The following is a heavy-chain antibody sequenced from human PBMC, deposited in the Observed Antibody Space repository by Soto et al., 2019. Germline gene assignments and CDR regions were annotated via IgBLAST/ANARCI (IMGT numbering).Heavy chain of an antibody. Sequence: QVQLVQSGAEVKKPGASVKVSCKASGYTFAHYGIGWVRQAPGQGLEWMGGIIPIFGTANYAQKFQGRVTITADKSTSTAYMELSSLRSDDTAVYYCARGIAAAGTTISSYYGMDVWGQGTTVTVSS. J-gene: IGHJ6*02. CDR2: IIPIFGTA. V-gene: IGHV1-69*06. CDR1: GYTFAHYG. D-gene: IGHD6-13*01. CDR3: ARGIAAAGTTISSYYGMDV.